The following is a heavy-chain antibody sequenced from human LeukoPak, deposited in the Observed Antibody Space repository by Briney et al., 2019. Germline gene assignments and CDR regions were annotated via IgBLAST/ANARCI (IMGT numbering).Heavy chain of an antibody. CDR3: ARDWASPYIAARHFDY. Sequence: GGSLRLSCAASGFTFSSYSMNWVRQAPGKGLEWVSHISSSSSTIYYADSVEGRFTISRDNAKNSLYLQMNSLRDEDTAVYYCARDWASPYIAARHFDYWGQGTLVTVSS. CDR2: ISSSSSTI. D-gene: IGHD6-6*01. CDR1: GFTFSSYS. J-gene: IGHJ4*02. V-gene: IGHV3-48*02.